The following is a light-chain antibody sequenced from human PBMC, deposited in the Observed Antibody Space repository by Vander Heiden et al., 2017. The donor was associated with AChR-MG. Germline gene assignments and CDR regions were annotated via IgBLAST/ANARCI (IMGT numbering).Light chain of an antibody. V-gene: IGKV3-20*01. J-gene: IGKJ3*01. Sequence: ELVLTQSPGTLSLSPGERATLSCRASQSVDSSYLAWYRQKAGQAPSLLIYATFSRATGIPDRFSGSGSGTDFTLTINRLEPEDFAVYYCQLYGDSPLFAFGPGTRVDIK. CDR3: QLYGDSPLFA. CDR2: ATF. CDR1: QSVDSSY.